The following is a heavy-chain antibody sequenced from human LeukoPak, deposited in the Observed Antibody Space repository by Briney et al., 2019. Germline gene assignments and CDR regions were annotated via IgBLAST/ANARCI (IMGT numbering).Heavy chain of an antibody. J-gene: IGHJ4*02. Sequence: SVKVSCRASGGTFSSYAISWVRQAPGQGLEWMGGIIPIFGTANYAQKFQGRVTITADESTSTAYMELSSLRSEDTAVYYCARDLEMATMWYFDYWGQGTLVTVSS. CDR3: ARDLEMATMWYFDY. D-gene: IGHD5-24*01. CDR1: GGTFSSYA. V-gene: IGHV1-69*13. CDR2: IIPIFGTA.